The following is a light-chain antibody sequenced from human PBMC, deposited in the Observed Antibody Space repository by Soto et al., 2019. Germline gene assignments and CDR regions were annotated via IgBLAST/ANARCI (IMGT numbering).Light chain of an antibody. Sequence: IQLTHSPSSLSVSVGDRVTITCRASQGISSYLAWYQQKPGKAPKLLIYAASTLHSGVPSRFSGSGSGTDFTLTISSLQPEDFATYYCQQVKVNSYPWTFGQGTKVDIK. CDR2: AAS. CDR3: QQVKVNSYPWT. J-gene: IGKJ1*01. CDR1: QGISSY. V-gene: IGKV1-9*01.